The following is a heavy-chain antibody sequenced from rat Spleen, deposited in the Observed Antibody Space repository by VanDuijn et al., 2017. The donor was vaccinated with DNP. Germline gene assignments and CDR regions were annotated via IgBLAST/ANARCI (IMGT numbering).Heavy chain of an antibody. CDR3: ARSPESSYIYFPWAY. CDR2: IWSGGST. V-gene: IGHV2-15*01. Sequence: QVQLKESGPGLVQPSQTLSLTCTVSRFSLTSYTVSWIRQPPGEGLEWIGAIWSGGSTDYNSALKSRLSINRDTSKSQVFLKMNSLQTEDTATYYCARSPESSYIYFPWAYWGQGTLVTVSS. CDR1: RFSLTSYT. D-gene: IGHD1-2*01. J-gene: IGHJ3*01.